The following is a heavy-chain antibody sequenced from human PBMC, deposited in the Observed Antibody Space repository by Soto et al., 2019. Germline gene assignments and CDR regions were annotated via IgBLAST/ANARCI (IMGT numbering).Heavy chain of an antibody. D-gene: IGHD3-10*01. CDR2: INHSGST. CDR1: GGSFSGYY. Sequence: SETLSLTCAVYGGSFSGYYWSWICQPPGKGLEWIGEINHSGSTNYNPSLKSRVTISVDTSKNQFSLKLSSVTAADTAVYYCGFGGYYYYYGMDVWGQGTTVTVSS. V-gene: IGHV4-34*01. J-gene: IGHJ6*02. CDR3: GFGGYYYYYGMDV.